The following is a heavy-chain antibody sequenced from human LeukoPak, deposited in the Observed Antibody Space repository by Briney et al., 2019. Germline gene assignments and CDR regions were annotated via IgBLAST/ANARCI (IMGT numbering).Heavy chain of an antibody. Sequence: SETLSLTCTVSGGSISSYYWSWIRQPPGKGLEWIGYIYYSGSTNYNPSLKSRVTISVDTSKNQFSLKLSSVTAADTAVYYCAREGYYYGMDVWGQGTTVTVSS. CDR1: GGSISSYY. CDR3: AREGYYYGMDV. J-gene: IGHJ6*02. CDR2: IYYSGST. V-gene: IGHV4-59*01.